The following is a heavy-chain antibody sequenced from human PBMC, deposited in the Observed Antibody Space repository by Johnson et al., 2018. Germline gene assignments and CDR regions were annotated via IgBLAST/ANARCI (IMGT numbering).Heavy chain of an antibody. CDR3: VRASAFSPYMNV. J-gene: IGHJ6*03. CDR1: GFTLRSHG. V-gene: IGHV3-30*03. Sequence: QVQLVQSGGGAVQPGRSLRLSCAASGFTLRSHGMHWVRQAPGMGPQWVAAISYDGKNLYYVDSVKGRFTISRDNSRNTLYLQMNKLRAEEPAVYYCVRASAFSPYMNVGVKGTTVTVSS. CDR2: ISYDGKNL.